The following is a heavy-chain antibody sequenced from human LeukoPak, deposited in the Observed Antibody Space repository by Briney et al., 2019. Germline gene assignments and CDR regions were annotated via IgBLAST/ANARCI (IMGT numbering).Heavy chain of an antibody. CDR3: ARDSGSYSYIDY. D-gene: IGHD1-26*01. Sequence: GGSLRLSCAASGFTFSNFWMTWVRQAPGKGLEWVANIKEDGSEKYYEDSVKGRFTISRDNVKNSLYLQMNSLRAEDTAVYYCARDSGSYSYIDYWGQGTLVIVSS. CDR1: GFTFSNFW. CDR2: IKEDGSEK. V-gene: IGHV3-7*03. J-gene: IGHJ4*02.